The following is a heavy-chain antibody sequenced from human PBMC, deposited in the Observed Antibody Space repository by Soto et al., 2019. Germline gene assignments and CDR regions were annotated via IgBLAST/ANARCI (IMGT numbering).Heavy chain of an antibody. J-gene: IGHJ4*02. CDR2: IALDGSNA. Sequence: PGRSMRLSCVPSAFTLGGDGMHCVRQAQGKGLEWVAVIALDGSNAHYTDYVKDRFTIARDDSKDSLYLQMNRLRGDDTAVYYCAKVAALSLRAPFGNWGQGNLVTVPS. CDR1: AFTLGGDG. CDR3: AKVAALSLRAPFGN. V-gene: IGHV3-30*18.